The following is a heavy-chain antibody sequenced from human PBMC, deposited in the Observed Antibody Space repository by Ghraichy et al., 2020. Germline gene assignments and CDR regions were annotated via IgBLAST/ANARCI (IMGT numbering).Heavy chain of an antibody. CDR3: SRDQNRGRSPGREVADSN. J-gene: IGHJ4*02. CDR2: IYRSGST. Sequence: SETLSLTCTVSGFSITSGYYWGWIRQPPGKGLEWIGSIYRSGSTLYNQTLKSRVTLSIDTSNNQFSLRLSSVTAADTAVYFCSRDQNRGRSPGREVADSNWSQGILVTVSS. CDR1: GFSITSGYY. V-gene: IGHV4-38-2*02. D-gene: IGHD1-26*01.